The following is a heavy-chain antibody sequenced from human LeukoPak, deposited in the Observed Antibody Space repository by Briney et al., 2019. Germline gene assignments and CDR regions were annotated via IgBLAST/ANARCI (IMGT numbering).Heavy chain of an antibody. V-gene: IGHV3-30-3*01. CDR1: GFTFSSYA. D-gene: IGHD6-13*01. CDR3: ARISEAAAGGN. CDR2: ISYDGSNK. J-gene: IGHJ4*02. Sequence: PGGSLRLSCADSGFTFSSYAMQWVRQAPGKGLEWVAVISYDGSNKYYADSVKGRFTISRDNSKNTLYLQMNSLRAEDTAVYYCARISEAAAGGNWGQGTLVTVSS.